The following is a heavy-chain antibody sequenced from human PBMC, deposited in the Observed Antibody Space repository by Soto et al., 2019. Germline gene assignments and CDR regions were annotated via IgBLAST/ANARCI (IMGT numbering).Heavy chain of an antibody. V-gene: IGHV3-23*01. CDR3: ANRSSSATVDY. D-gene: IGHD6-6*01. CDR1: GFTFSRYA. J-gene: IGHJ4*02. CDR2: ISGSDDST. Sequence: EVQLLESGGGLVQPGEYLRLSCAASGFTFSRYAMSWVRQAPGKGLEWVSVISGSDDSTYDADSVKGRSTISRDNSKNKMYLQMNSDRAEDTAVYYWANRSSSATVDYWGQGTLVTVSS.